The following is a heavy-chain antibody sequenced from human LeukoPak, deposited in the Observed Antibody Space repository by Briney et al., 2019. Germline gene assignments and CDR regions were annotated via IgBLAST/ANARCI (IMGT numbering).Heavy chain of an antibody. J-gene: IGHJ4*02. CDR1: EYTFTNYD. CDR3: ARGRGGTVVRGYLDY. CDR2: MNSNSGNT. V-gene: IGHV1-8*01. D-gene: IGHD3-10*01. Sequence: ASVKVSCEASEYTFTNYDIMWVRQATGQGPEWMGWMNSNSGNTGYAQKFQGRVTMTRDTSINTAYMELHSLTSEDTAVYYCARGRGGTVVRGYLDYWGQGTLVTVSS.